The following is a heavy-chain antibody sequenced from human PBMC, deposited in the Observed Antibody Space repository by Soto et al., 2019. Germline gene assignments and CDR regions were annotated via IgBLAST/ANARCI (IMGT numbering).Heavy chain of an antibody. CDR3: ARDPGYCTNGVCPIFDF. V-gene: IGHV4-59*02. Sequence: SETLSLTCTVSGDSVTNYFWSWMRQPPGKGLEWIGHMYHGGRTNYSPSLKSRVTMSLDSSKNQFSLNLSSVTAADTAVYFCARDPGYCTNGVCPIFDFGGQGVLVTVSS. D-gene: IGHD2-8*01. CDR1: GDSVTNYF. CDR2: MYHGGRT. J-gene: IGHJ4*02.